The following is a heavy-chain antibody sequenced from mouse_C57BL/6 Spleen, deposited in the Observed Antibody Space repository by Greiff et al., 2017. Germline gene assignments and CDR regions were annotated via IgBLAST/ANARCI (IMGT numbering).Heavy chain of an antibody. CDR2: IHPNSGST. J-gene: IGHJ1*03. V-gene: IGHV1-64*01. CDR1: GYTFTSYW. Sequence: QVQLQQPGAELVKPGASVKLSCKASGYTFTSYWMHWVKQRPGQGLEWIGMIHPNSGSTNYNEKFKSKATLTVDKSSSTAYMQLSSLTSEDAAVYYSARSDNDVWWYFDVWGTGTTVTVSS. D-gene: IGHD2-4*01. CDR3: ARSDNDVWWYFDV.